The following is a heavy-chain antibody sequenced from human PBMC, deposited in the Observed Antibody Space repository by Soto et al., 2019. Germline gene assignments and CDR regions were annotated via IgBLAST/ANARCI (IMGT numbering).Heavy chain of an antibody. V-gene: IGHV1-2*02. J-gene: IGHJ4*02. CDR1: GYTFTGYY. CDR2: INPNSGGT. CDR3: ARRRGGDWFFDY. D-gene: IGHD2-21*02. Sequence: ASVKVSCKASGYTFTGYYMHWVRQAPGQGLEWMGWINPNSGGTNYAQRFQGRVTMTRDTSMSTAYMELSRLRSDDTAVYYCARRRGGDWFFDYWGQGTLVTVSS.